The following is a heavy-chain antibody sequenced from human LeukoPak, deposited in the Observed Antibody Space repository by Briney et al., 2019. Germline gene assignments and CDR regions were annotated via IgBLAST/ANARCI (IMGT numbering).Heavy chain of an antibody. D-gene: IGHD6-13*01. CDR2: IIPISGTA. J-gene: IGHJ4*02. CDR1: GGTFSSYA. Sequence: ASVKVSCKASGGTFSSYAISWVRQAPGQGLEWMGGIIPISGTANYAQKFQGRVTITTDESTSTAYMELSSLRSEDTAVYYCARDVTLRHSSSWYQGLGYWGQGTLVTVSS. CDR3: ARDVTLRHSSSWYQGLGY. V-gene: IGHV1-69*05.